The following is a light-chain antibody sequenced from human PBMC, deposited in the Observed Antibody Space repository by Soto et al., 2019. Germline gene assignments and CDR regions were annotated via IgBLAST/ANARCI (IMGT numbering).Light chain of an antibody. CDR3: AAWDGSLSAVL. CDR1: SSNIGAGYD. V-gene: IGLV1-40*01. CDR2: GNS. J-gene: IGLJ2*01. Sequence: QTVVTQPPSVSGAPGQRVTISCTGSSSNIGAGYDVHWYQHLPGTAPKLLISGNSNRPSGVPDRFSGSKSGTSASLAISGLQSEDEADYYCAAWDGSLSAVLFGGGTKVTVL.